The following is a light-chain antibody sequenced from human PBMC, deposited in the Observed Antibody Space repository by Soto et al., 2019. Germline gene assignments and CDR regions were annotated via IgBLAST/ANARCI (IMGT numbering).Light chain of an antibody. CDR3: SSYTSSSTVV. Sequence: QSALTQPASVSRSPGQSITISCTGTSSDVGGYNYVSWYQQHPGKVPKLMIYDVSNRPSGVSNGFSGSKSGNTASLTISGLQAEDEADYYCSSYTSSSTVVFGGGTKLTVL. J-gene: IGLJ2*01. CDR1: SSDVGGYNY. V-gene: IGLV2-14*03. CDR2: DVS.